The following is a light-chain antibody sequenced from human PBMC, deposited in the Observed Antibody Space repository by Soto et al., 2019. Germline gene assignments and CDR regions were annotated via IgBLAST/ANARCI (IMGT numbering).Light chain of an antibody. Sequence: QSALTQDASVSGSPGQSITISCTGTNSDVGGYNYVSWYQQHPGKAHKLMIYDVFTRPSGVSNRFSGSKSGNTASLTISALQAEDEAEYYCTSWTSTSTYVFGSGTKLTGL. CDR3: TSWTSTSTYV. CDR1: NSDVGGYNY. CDR2: DVF. V-gene: IGLV2-14*03. J-gene: IGLJ1*01.